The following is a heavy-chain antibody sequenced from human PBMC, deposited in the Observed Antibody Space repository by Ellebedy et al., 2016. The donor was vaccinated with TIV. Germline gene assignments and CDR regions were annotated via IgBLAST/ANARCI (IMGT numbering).Heavy chain of an antibody. J-gene: IGHJ4*02. CDR3: AGGYSSGWTDY. Sequence: MPSETLSLTCTVSGGSISSYYWTWIRQPPGKGLEWIGYINYSGSTNYNPSLQSRVTMSVDTSKNQFSLKLSSVTAADTAVYYCAGGYSSGWTDYWGQGTLVTVSS. CDR1: GGSISSYY. CDR2: INYSGST. V-gene: IGHV4-59*12. D-gene: IGHD6-19*01.